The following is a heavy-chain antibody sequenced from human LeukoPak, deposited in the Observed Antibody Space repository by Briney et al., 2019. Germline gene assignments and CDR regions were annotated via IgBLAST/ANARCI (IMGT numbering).Heavy chain of an antibody. D-gene: IGHD1-26*01. J-gene: IGHJ4*02. Sequence: ASVKVSCKVSGYTLTELSMHWVRQAPGKGLEWMGGFDPEDGETIYAQKLQGRVTMTTDTSTSTAYMELRSLRSDDTAVYYCARGGSYPIDYWGQGTLVTVSS. CDR1: GYTLTELS. CDR2: FDPEDGET. V-gene: IGHV1-24*01. CDR3: ARGGSYPIDY.